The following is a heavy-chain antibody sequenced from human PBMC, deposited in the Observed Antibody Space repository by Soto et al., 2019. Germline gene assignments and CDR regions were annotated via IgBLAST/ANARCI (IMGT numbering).Heavy chain of an antibody. CDR2: IIPILGIA. J-gene: IGHJ3*02. Sequence: QVQLVQSGAEVKKPGSSVKVSCKASGGTFSSYTISWVRQAPGQGLEWMGRIIPILGIANYAQKFQGRVTTTADKSTSTAYMELNSLRSEDTAVYYCARMAPSAFDIWGQGTMVTVSS. CDR3: ARMAPSAFDI. V-gene: IGHV1-69*02. CDR1: GGTFSSYT.